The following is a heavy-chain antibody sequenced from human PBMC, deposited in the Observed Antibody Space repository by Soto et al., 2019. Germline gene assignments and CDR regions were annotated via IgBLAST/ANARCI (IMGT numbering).Heavy chain of an antibody. CDR1: GFTFSSYG. Sequence: QVQLVESGGGVVQPGRSLRLSCAASGFTFSSYGMHWVRQAPGKGLEWVAVISYDGSNKYYADSVKGRFTISRDTSKNTLYLQMNSLRAEDTAVYYGAGGFSNYYGMDVWGQGTTVTVSS. CDR2: ISYDGSNK. J-gene: IGHJ6*02. D-gene: IGHD3-3*02. CDR3: AGGFSNYYGMDV. V-gene: IGHV3-30*03.